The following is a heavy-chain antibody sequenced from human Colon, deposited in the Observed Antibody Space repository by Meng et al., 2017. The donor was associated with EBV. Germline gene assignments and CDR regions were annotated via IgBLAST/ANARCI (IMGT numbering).Heavy chain of an antibody. V-gene: IGHV4-39*01. CDR1: GGSISISSYY. CDR2: IYYNGST. Sequence: QLQLQESGPGLVKPSETLSLTCTVSGGSISISSYYWGWIRQPPGKGLEWIGSIYYNGSTYYNPSLKSRVTISVDTSKNQFSLKLNSVTAADTAVYYCARGGYYSFDYWGQRTLVTVSS. J-gene: IGHJ4*02. D-gene: IGHD5-18*01. CDR3: ARGGYYSFDY.